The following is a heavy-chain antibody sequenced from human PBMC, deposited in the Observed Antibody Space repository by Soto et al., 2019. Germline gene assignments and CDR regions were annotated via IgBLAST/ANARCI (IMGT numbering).Heavy chain of an antibody. CDR2: LWYDGSKE. Sequence: QVQLVESGGGVVQPGMSLRLSCVASGFIFSNYGIHWVRQAPGKGLEWVAVLWYDGSKEYYVDSVRGRFTISRDNSKNTLYLQMNNLRAEDTAVYYCARGTGQQAPDFLDCWGQGAQVTVSA. CDR3: ARGTGQQAPDFLDC. CDR1: GFIFSNYG. V-gene: IGHV3-33*01. J-gene: IGHJ4*02. D-gene: IGHD6-13*01.